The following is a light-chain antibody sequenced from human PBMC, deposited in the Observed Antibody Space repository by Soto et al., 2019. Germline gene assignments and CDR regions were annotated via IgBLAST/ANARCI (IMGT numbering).Light chain of an antibody. Sequence: IVRPQSHDILSVSPGERATLSCRASQSVSTNLAWFQQKPGQTPRLLFNGASTRATGIPARFTGSGSGTEFILTISSLQSEDFAVYYCQQYDKGTPVTFGQGTRLEIK. CDR2: GAS. CDR3: QQYDKGTPVT. J-gene: IGKJ5*01. V-gene: IGKV3-15*01. CDR1: QSVSTN.